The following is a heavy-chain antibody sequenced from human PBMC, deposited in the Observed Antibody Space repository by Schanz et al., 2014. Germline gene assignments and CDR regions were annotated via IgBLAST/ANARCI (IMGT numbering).Heavy chain of an antibody. CDR3: ARDTTWRLDL. J-gene: IGHJ2*01. V-gene: IGHV4-31*03. CDR1: GGSVSSGGDY. D-gene: IGHD1-1*01. CDR2: ISYSGST. Sequence: QVQLQESGPGLVKPSQTLSLTCTVSGGSVSSGGDYWSWIRQHPGKGLEWIGFISYSGSTYYNPSLKSRATISLDTSKNQFSLTLTSLTAADTAVYYCARDTTWRLDLWGRGTLVTVSS.